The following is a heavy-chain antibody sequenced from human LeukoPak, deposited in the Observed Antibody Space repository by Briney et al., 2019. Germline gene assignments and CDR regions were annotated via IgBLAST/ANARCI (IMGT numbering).Heavy chain of an antibody. CDR3: GRDIPRGSNHLDY. Sequence: GGSLRLSCAASGFAFSSYAMSWVRLAPGKGPEWVSGISGTGGSPYYADSVKGRFTISRDNAENSLYPQMNILRVEDTAVYYCGRDIPRGSNHLDYWGQGTLVTVSA. V-gene: IGHV3-23*01. D-gene: IGHD2-8*01. CDR1: GFAFSSYA. CDR2: ISGTGGSP. J-gene: IGHJ4*02.